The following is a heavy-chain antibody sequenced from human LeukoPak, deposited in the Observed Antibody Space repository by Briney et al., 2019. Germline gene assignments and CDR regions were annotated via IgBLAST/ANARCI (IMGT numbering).Heavy chain of an antibody. CDR3: ARDLGGAADN. CDR2: ISSSGSAI. J-gene: IGHJ4*02. CDR1: GFTFSSYG. Sequence: TGGSLRLSCAASGFTFSSYGMNWVRQAPGKGLEWVSYISSSGSAIYYTDSVKGRFTISRDNARNTLYLQMNSLRAEDTAVYYCARDLGGAADNWGQGTLVTVSS. V-gene: IGHV3-48*03. D-gene: IGHD3-16*01.